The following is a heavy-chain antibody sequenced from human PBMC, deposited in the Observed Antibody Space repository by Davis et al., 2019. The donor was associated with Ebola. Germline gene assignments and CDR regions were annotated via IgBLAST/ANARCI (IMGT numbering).Heavy chain of an antibody. D-gene: IGHD3-22*01. Sequence: ASVKVSCKASGYTFTSYDINWVRQATGQGLEWMGWMNPNSGNTGYAQKFQGRVTMTRNTSISTAYMELSSLRSEDTAVYYCATVGPNDSSGYYYVIPHWYFDLWGRGTLVTVSS. J-gene: IGHJ2*01. CDR3: ATVGPNDSSGYYYVIPHWYFDL. CDR1: GYTFTSYD. V-gene: IGHV1-8*01. CDR2: MNPNSGNT.